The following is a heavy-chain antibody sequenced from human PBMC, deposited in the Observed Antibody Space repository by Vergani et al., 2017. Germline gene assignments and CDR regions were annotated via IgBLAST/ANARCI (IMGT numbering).Heavy chain of an antibody. CDR2: VNFVTGAA. CDR3: ARSIGYCTSGSCRPYYFDL. Sequence: QVQLVQSGAAVKKPGASAKVSCTASGYIFKNNYMHWLRLAPGQGFPWMGIVNFVTGAATSPQKFEGRITMTRDTSTATFYMDLSSLKYEDTAIYYCARSIGYCTSGSCRPYYFDLWGQGTLVTVSS. D-gene: IGHD2-15*01. J-gene: IGHJ4*02. V-gene: IGHV1-46*02. CDR1: GYIFKNNY.